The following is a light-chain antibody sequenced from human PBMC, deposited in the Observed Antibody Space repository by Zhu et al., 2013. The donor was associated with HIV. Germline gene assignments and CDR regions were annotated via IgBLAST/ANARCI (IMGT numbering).Light chain of an antibody. CDR1: QSNLGSGYD. J-gene: IGLJ1*01. Sequence: QSVLTQPPSVSGAPGQTVTVSCSGTQSNLGSGYDVHWYQRLPGTAPKLLIYGNNNRPSGVPDRFSGSKSGTSASLAISGLQSEDEADYYCAAWDDSLNGYVFGTGTKVTVL. CDR2: GNN. CDR3: AAWDDSLNGYV. V-gene: IGLV1-40*01.